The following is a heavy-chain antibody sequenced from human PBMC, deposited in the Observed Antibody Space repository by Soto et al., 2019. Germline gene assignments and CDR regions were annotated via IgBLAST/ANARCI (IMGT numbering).Heavy chain of an antibody. V-gene: IGHV4-39*01. CDR2: IYYGGDT. Sequence: SSETLSLTCTVSGGSIGLNIDYWAWIRQPPGKGLEWIGSIYYGGDTYFHPSLKSRVTISADTSKNQFSLRLSSVTAADTAVYYCGKRSLIVVAPVWCQGILVTVYS. CDR3: GKRSLIVVAPV. D-gene: IGHD3-22*01. J-gene: IGHJ1*01. CDR1: GGSIGLNIDY.